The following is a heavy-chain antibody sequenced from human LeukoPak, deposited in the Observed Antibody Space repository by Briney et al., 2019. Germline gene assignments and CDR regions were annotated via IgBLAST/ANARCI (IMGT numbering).Heavy chain of an antibody. CDR1: GGSFSGYY. CDR3: ARWIHEDHFFDY. Sequence: SETLSLTCAVYGGSFSGYYWSWIRQPPGKGLEWIGEINHSGSTNYNPSLKSRVTISVDTSKNQFSLQLNSVTPEDTAVYYCARWIHEDHFFDYWGQGTLVTVSS. J-gene: IGHJ4*02. V-gene: IGHV4-34*01. CDR2: INHSGST. D-gene: IGHD5-18*01.